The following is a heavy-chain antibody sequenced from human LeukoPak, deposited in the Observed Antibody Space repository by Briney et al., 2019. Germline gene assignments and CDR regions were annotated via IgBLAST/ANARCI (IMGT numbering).Heavy chain of an antibody. J-gene: IGHJ4*02. Sequence: ETLSLTCAVSGVSISSLNWWSWVRQAPGKGLEWVSSISGSGGSTHYADSVKGRFTISRDKTKNTLYLQMNSLRAEDTAVYYCAKSAYYDASGYYREYYFDYWGQGTLVTVSS. V-gene: IGHV3-23*01. CDR2: ISGSGGST. CDR3: AKSAYYDASGYYREYYFDY. CDR1: GVSISSLN. D-gene: IGHD3-22*01.